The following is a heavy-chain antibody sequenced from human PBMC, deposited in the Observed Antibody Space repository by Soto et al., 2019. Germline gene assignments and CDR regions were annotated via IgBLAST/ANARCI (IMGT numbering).Heavy chain of an antibody. CDR3: AREGPLSGDAFDI. D-gene: IGHD3-16*01. J-gene: IGHJ3*02. V-gene: IGHV4-59*11. CDR1: GGSIISHL. Sequence: SETLSLTCTVSGGSIISHLWSWIRQPPGKGLEWIGYVSHSGSTTHNPSLKSRVTISLDTSKNQVSLQLRSVTAADTAVYYCAREGPLSGDAFDIWGRGTKVTLXS. CDR2: VSHSGST.